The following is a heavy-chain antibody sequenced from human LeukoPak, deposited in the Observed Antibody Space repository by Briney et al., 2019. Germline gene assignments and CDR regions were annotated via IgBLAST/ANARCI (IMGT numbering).Heavy chain of an antibody. J-gene: IGHJ4*02. V-gene: IGHV4-39*01. Sequence: SETLSLTCTVSGVSISSSYSYWGWIRQPPGMGLEWNGSIYYTGNTYYNASLKSQVSISIDTSKNQFSLKLTSVTAADTAVYDCARQTGSGLFILPGGQGTLVTVSS. CDR2: IYYTGNT. CDR3: ARQTGSGLFILP. D-gene: IGHD3/OR15-3a*01. CDR1: GVSISSSYSY.